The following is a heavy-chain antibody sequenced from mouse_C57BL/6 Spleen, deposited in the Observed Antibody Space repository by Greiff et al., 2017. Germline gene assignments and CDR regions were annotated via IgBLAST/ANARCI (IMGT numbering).Heavy chain of an antibody. J-gene: IGHJ4*01. CDR3: ARDPPMSNYGAMDY. V-gene: IGHV5-16*01. CDR1: GFTFSDYY. CDR2: INYDGSST. D-gene: IGHD2-5*01. Sequence: EVHLVESEGGLVQPGSSMKLSCTASGFTFSDYYMAWVRQVPEKGLEWVANINYDGSSTYYLDSLKSRFIISRDNAKNILYLQMSSLKSEHTATYYCARDPPMSNYGAMDYWGQGTSVTVSS.